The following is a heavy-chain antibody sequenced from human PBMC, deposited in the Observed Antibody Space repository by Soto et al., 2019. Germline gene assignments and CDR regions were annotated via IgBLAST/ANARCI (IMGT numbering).Heavy chain of an antibody. CDR3: ARNLMDYDILTGYYMAYYFDH. V-gene: IGHV1-3*01. CDR1: GYTFTNYA. D-gene: IGHD3-9*01. CDR2: INAGNGNA. J-gene: IGHJ4*02. Sequence: ASVKVSCKASGYTFTNYAVHWVRQAPGQRLERMGWINAGNGNAKYSQKFQGRVTITRDTSASTAYMELSSLRSEDTAVYYCARNLMDYDILTGYYMAYYFDHWGQGTLVTVSS.